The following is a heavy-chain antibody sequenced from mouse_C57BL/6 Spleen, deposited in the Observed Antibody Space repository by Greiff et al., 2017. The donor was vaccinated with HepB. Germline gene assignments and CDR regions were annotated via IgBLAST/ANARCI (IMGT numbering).Heavy chain of an antibody. CDR3: ARGDYSNYCSDY. CDR2: IYPGDGDT. D-gene: IGHD2-5*01. V-gene: IGHV1-82*01. CDR1: GYAFSSSW. J-gene: IGHJ2*01. Sequence: VQGVESGPELVKPGASVKISCKASGYAFSSSWMNWVKQRPGKGLEWIGRIYPGDGDTNYNGKFKGKAKLTADKSSSTAYMQLSSLTSEDSAVYFCARGDYSNYCSDYWGQGTTLTVSS.